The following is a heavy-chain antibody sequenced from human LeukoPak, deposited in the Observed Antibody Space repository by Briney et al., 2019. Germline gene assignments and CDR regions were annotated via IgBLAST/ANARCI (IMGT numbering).Heavy chain of an antibody. CDR3: ARGLEVVVVPAARPGIAAAAWFDP. Sequence: SETLSLTCTVSGGSIRSSSSNYYWGWIRQSPGKGLEWIGTIYYSGSTYYNPSLKSRVTISVDTSKNQFSLKLSSVTAADTAVYYCARGLEVVVVPAARPGIAAAAWFDPWGQGTLVTVSS. D-gene: IGHD2-2*01. CDR1: GGSIRSSSSNYY. V-gene: IGHV4-39*01. CDR2: IYYSGST. J-gene: IGHJ5*02.